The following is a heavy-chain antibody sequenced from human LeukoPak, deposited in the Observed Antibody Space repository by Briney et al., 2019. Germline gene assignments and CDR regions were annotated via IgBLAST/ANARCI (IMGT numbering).Heavy chain of an antibody. Sequence: GGSLRLSCAASGFTFNTYSMNWVRHAPGKGLEWVSYISSSSFTIYYADSVKGRFTISRDNAKNSLYLQMNSLSAEDTAVYYCVRLPAAVYGMDVWGQGTTVTVSS. CDR2: ISSSSFTI. V-gene: IGHV3-48*01. J-gene: IGHJ6*02. CDR3: VRLPAAVYGMDV. CDR1: GFTFNTYS. D-gene: IGHD2-2*01.